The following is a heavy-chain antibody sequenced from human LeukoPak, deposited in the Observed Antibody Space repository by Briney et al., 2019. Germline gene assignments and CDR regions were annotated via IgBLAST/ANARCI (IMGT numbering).Heavy chain of an antibody. CDR3: ARALRYSSSRLDY. CDR1: GYTFTSYA. V-gene: IGHV1-18*01. J-gene: IGHJ4*02. CDR2: ISAYNGNT. Sequence: AASVKVSCKASGYTFTSYAVNWVRQAPGQGLEWMGWISAYNGNTNYAQKLQGRVTMTTDTSTSTAYMELRSLRSDDTAVYYCARALRYSSSRLDYWGQGTLVTVSS. D-gene: IGHD6-13*01.